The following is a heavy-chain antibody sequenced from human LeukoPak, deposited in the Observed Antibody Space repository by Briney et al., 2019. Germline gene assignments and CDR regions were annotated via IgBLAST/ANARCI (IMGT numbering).Heavy chain of an antibody. CDR3: ARDRYDYDSSGYRY. CDR2: ISPYNGDT. V-gene: IGHV1-18*01. CDR1: GYVFNSYG. J-gene: IGHJ4*02. D-gene: IGHD3-22*01. Sequence: SVKVSCKASGYVFNSYGISWIRQAPGQGLEWVGWISPYNGDTKYSQKFQGRVTMTTDTSTNTAYMELRSLTSEDTAVYYCARDRYDYDSSGYRYWGQGTLVTVSS.